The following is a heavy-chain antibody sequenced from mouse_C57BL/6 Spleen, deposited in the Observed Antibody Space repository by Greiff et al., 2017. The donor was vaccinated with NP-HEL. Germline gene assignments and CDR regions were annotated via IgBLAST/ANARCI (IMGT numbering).Heavy chain of an antibody. CDR1: GFTFSSYG. CDR2: ISSGGSYT. CDR3: ARQEPFAY. V-gene: IGHV5-6*01. J-gene: IGHJ3*01. Sequence: VMLVESGGDLVKPGGSLKLSCAASGFTFSSYGMSWVRQTPDKRLEWVATISSGGSYTYYPDSVKGRFTISRDNAKNTLYLQMSSLKSEDTAMYYCARQEPFAYWGQGTLVTVSA.